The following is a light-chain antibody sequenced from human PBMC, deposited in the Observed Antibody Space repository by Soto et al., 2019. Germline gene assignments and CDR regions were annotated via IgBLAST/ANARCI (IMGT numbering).Light chain of an antibody. J-gene: IGKJ4*01. CDR3: QQSYGTPLT. CDR2: AAS. CDR1: QSISNY. Sequence: DIEMTQSPSSLSASVGDRVTITCRASQSISNYLNWYQHKPGKVPKLLIYAASSLQSGVPTRFSGSGSGTDFTLTISSLHPEDFATYYCQQSYGTPLTFGGGTKVEIK. V-gene: IGKV1-39*01.